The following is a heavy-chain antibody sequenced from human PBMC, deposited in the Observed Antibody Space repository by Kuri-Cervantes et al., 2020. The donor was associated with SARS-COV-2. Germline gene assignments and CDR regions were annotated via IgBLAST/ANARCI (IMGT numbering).Heavy chain of an antibody. V-gene: IGHV4-34*01. Sequence: SETLSLTCAVYGGSFSGYYWSWIRQPPGKGLEWIGEINHSGSTNYNPSLKSRVTISVDTSKNQFSLQLNSVTPEDTAVYYCARAAEYYDSSGYYPIFFDYWGQGTLVTVSS. CDR1: GGSFSGYY. CDR2: INHSGST. D-gene: IGHD3-22*01. CDR3: ARAAEYYDSSGYYPIFFDY. J-gene: IGHJ4*02.